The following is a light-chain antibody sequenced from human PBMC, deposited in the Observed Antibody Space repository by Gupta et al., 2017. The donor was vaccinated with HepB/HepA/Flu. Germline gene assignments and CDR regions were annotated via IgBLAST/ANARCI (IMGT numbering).Light chain of an antibody. J-gene: IGLJ2*01. V-gene: IGLV2-14*03. Sequence: QSALTQPASVSGSPGQSITISCTGTSSDVGAYNSVSWYQQYPGKAPKLLIYDVAARPSGISTRFSGSKSGNTASLTIXGXQTEDEXDYFCSSFTSTLTLVVFGGGTKLTVL. CDR2: DVA. CDR3: SSFTSTLTLVV. CDR1: SSDVGAYNS.